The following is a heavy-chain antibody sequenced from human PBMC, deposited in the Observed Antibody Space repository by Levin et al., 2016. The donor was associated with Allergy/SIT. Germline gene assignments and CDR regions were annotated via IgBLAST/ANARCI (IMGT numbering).Heavy chain of an antibody. Sequence: VRQAPGQGLEWMGIINPSGGSTSYAQKFQGRVTMTRDTSTSTVYMELSSLRSEDTAVYYCARGGLGYCSSTSCYEGLYGMDVWGQGTTVTVSS. CDR3: ARGGLGYCSSTSCYEGLYGMDV. CDR2: INPSGGST. V-gene: IGHV1-46*03. D-gene: IGHD2-2*01. J-gene: IGHJ6*02.